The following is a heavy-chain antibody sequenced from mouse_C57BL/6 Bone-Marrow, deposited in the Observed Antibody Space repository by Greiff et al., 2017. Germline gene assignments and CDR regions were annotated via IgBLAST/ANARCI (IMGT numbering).Heavy chain of an antibody. J-gene: IGHJ2*01. CDR2: IYPGDGDT. D-gene: IGHD2-4*01. CDR1: GYAFSSYW. V-gene: IGHV1-80*01. Sequence: VQLQQSGAELVKPGASVKISCKASGYAFSSYWMNWVKQRPGKGLEWIGQIYPGDGDTNYNGKFKGKATLTAEKSSSTAYMQLSRLTSEDSAVYFCARRKGLRRYYFDYWGQGTTLTVSS. CDR3: ARRKGLRRYYFDY.